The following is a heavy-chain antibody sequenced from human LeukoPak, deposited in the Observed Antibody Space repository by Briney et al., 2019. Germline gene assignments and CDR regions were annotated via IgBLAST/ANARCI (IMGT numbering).Heavy chain of an antibody. CDR3: AKSAGYYDSSGSPDY. Sequence: GGSLRLSCAASGFTFDDYAMHWVRHAAGKGLEWVSGISWNSGSIGYADSVKGRFTISKDNAKNSLYLQMNSLRAEDTALYYCAKSAGYYDSSGSPDYWGQGTLVTVSS. CDR2: ISWNSGSI. J-gene: IGHJ4*02. CDR1: GFTFDDYA. V-gene: IGHV3-9*01. D-gene: IGHD3-22*01.